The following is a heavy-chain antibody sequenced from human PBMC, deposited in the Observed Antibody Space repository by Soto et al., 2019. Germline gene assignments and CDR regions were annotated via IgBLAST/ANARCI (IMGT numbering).Heavy chain of an antibody. CDR1: GFTFDAYA. D-gene: IGHD1-26*01. V-gene: IGHV3-9*01. CDR3: AKGVGSYYYYYGMDV. CDR2: ISWNSGSI. Sequence: SLILSCGASGFTFDAYALQSVWQAPGKGLEWVSGISWNSGSIGYVDSVNGRFTTSRDNAKNPLYLQMNSLRAEDTASYYCAKGVGSYYYYYGMDVWGQVTTDTLSS. J-gene: IGHJ6*02.